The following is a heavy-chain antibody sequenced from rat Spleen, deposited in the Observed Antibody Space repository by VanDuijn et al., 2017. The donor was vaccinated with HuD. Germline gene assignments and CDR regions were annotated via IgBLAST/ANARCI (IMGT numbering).Heavy chain of an antibody. CDR1: GFTFSDYY. V-gene: IGHV5-20*01. CDR3: ATLTPLFAY. D-gene: IGHD3-1*01. CDR2: ISFNGGNT. Sequence: EVQLVESGGGLVQSGRSLKLSCAASGFTFSDYYMAWVRQAPTKGLEWVASISFNGGNTYYPDSVKGRFTISRDNAENTVYLQMNSLRSEDTATYYCATLTPLFAYWGQGTLVTVSS. J-gene: IGHJ3*01.